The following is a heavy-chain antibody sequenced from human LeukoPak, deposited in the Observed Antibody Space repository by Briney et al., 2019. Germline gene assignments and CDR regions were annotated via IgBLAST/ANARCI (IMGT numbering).Heavy chain of an antibody. V-gene: IGHV4-39*07. CDR1: GGSISSSSCY. Sequence: SETLSLTCTVSGGSISSSSCYWGWIRQPPGKGLEWIGSIYYSGSTYYNPSLKSRVNISVDTSKNQFSLKLSSVTAADTAVYYCARDNYGHAFDIWGQGTMVTVSS. J-gene: IGHJ3*02. CDR2: IYYSGST. D-gene: IGHD3-10*01. CDR3: ARDNYGHAFDI.